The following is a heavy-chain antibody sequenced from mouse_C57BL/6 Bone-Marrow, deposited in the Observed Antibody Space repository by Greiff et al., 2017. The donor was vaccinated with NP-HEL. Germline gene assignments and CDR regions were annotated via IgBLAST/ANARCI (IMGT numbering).Heavy chain of an antibody. D-gene: IGHD2-13*01. CDR2: IHPNSGST. J-gene: IGHJ4*01. V-gene: IGHV1-64*01. Sequence: VQLQQPGAELVKPGASVKLSCKASGYTFTSYWMHWVKQRPGQGLEWIGMIHPNSGSTNYNEKFKRKATLTVDKSSSTAYMQLSSLTSEDSAVYYCASGVIRYAMDYWGQGTSVTVSS. CDR3: ASGVIRYAMDY. CDR1: GYTFTSYW.